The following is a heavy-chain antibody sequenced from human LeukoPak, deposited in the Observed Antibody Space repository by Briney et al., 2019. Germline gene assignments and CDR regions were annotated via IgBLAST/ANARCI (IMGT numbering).Heavy chain of an antibody. CDR1: GFTFSSHS. J-gene: IGHJ6*04. CDR2: IISSSSTI. D-gene: IGHD3-10*01. CDR3: ARAVGHGSGSPRMDV. Sequence: GGSLRLSCAASGFTFSSHSMNWVRQAPGKGLEWVSYIISSSSTIYYADSVKGRFTIFRDNAKNSLYLQMNSLRADDTAVYYCARAVGHGSGSPRMDVWGNGTTVTVSS. V-gene: IGHV3-48*01.